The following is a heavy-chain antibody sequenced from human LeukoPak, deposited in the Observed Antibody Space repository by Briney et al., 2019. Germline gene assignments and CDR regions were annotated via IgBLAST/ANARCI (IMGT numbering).Heavy chain of an antibody. J-gene: IGHJ4*02. CDR1: GGSFSGYY. CDR3: ARDPVSSGWYNYFDY. Sequence: SETLSLTCAVYGGSFSGYYWSWIRQPPGKGLEWIGEINHSGSTNYNPSLKSRVTISVDTSKNQFSLKLSSVTAADTAVYYCARDPVSSGWYNYFDYWGQGTLVTVSS. D-gene: IGHD6-19*01. CDR2: INHSGST. V-gene: IGHV4-34*01.